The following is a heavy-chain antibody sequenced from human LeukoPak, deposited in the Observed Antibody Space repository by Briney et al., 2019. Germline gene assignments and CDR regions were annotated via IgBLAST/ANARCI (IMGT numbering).Heavy chain of an antibody. Sequence: KTGGSLRLSCAASGFTFSSYAMSWVRQAPGKGLEWIGSIYYSGSTYYNPSLKSRVTISVDTSKNQFSLKLSSVTAADTAVYYCARIRLEGFVFYIDYWGQGTLVTVSS. D-gene: IGHD3-10*01. CDR2: IYYSGST. J-gene: IGHJ4*02. V-gene: IGHV4-38-2*01. CDR3: ARIRLEGFVFYIDY. CDR1: GFTFSSYA.